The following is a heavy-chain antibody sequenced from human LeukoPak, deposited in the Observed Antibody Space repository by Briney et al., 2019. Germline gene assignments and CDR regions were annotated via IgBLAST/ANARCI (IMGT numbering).Heavy chain of an antibody. CDR3: AARSSYSSGWNFDY. CDR2: IVVGSGNT. CDR1: GFTFTSSA. J-gene: IGHJ4*02. Sequence: SVKLSYKASGFTFTSSAVQWVRQARGQRLEWIGWIVVGSGNTNYAQKFQERVTITRDMSTSTAYMELSSLRSEDTAVYYCAARSSYSSGWNFDYWGQGTLVTVSS. V-gene: IGHV1-58*01. D-gene: IGHD6-19*01.